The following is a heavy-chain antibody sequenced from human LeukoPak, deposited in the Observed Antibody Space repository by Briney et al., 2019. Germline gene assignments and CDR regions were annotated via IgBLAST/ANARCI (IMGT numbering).Heavy chain of an antibody. J-gene: IGHJ4*02. Sequence: GGSLRLSCAASGFTFSAYSMNWVRQAPGKGLEWVSSISSRSTNIYYADSVKGRFTISRDNAKNSLYLQMNSLRGEDTAVYYCARDYYDSLTGYYSSFDYWGQGTLVTVSS. CDR1: GFTFSAYS. CDR3: ARDYYDSLTGYYSSFDY. V-gene: IGHV3-21*01. CDR2: ISSRSTNI. D-gene: IGHD3-9*01.